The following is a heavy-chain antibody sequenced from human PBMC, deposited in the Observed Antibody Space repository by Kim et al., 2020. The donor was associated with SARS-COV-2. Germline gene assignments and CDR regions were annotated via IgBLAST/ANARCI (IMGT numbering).Heavy chain of an antibody. J-gene: IGHJ4*02. Sequence: SVKVSCKASGGTFSSYAISWVRQAPGQGLEWMGRIIPILGIANYAQKFQGRVTITADKSTSTAYMELSSLRSEDTAVYYCARRSIAAAGYYFDYWGQGTLVTVSS. CDR3: ARRSIAAAGYYFDY. CDR1: GGTFSSYA. CDR2: IIPILGIA. D-gene: IGHD6-13*01. V-gene: IGHV1-69*04.